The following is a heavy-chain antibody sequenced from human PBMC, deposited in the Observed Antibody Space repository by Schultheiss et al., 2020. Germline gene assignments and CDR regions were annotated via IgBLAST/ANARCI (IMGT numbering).Heavy chain of an antibody. V-gene: IGHV3-48*01. Sequence: GGSLRLSCAASGFTFSGYSMNWVRQAPGKGLEWVSYISSGDTTRHYADSVKGRFTISRDNAKNSLYLQMSSLRAEDTAVYYCASIIGWRWGRVYWGQGTLVTVSS. CDR2: ISSGDTTR. CDR3: ASIIGWRWGRVY. CDR1: GFTFSGYS. J-gene: IGHJ4*02. D-gene: IGHD6-19*01.